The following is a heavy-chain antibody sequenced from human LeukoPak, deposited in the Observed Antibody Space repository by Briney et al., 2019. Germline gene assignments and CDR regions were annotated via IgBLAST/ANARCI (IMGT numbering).Heavy chain of an antibody. D-gene: IGHD1-7*01. CDR2: ISAYNGNT. CDR1: GYTFTSYG. J-gene: IGHJ5*02. Sequence: ASVKVSCKASGYTFTSYGISWVRQAPGQGLEWMGWISAYNGNTNYAQKLQGRVTMTTDTSTSTAYMELRSPRSDDTAVYYCARARRNYHRDNWFDPWGQGTLVTVSS. CDR3: ARARRNYHRDNWFDP. V-gene: IGHV1-18*01.